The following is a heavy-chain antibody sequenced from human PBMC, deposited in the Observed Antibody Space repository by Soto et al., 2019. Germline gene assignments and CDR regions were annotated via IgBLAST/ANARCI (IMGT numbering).Heavy chain of an antibody. CDR1: GGSISSGGFS. V-gene: IGHV4-30-2*01. CDR2: IYHTGNS. J-gene: IGHJ5*02. CDR3: ARELELRLGHGGWFDP. D-gene: IGHD1-7*01. Sequence: SETLSLTCAVSGGSISSGGFSWSWIRQLPGKGLEWIGYIYHTGNSYYNPSLESRVIISVDRSKNQFSLKLSSMTAADTAVYYCARELELRLGHGGWFDPWGQGTLVTVPQ.